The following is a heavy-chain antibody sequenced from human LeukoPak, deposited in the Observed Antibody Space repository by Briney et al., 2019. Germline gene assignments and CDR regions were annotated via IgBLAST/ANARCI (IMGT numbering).Heavy chain of an antibody. CDR2: ISGSGGST. CDR3: AKFPSGDFWSLREYYFDY. V-gene: IGHV3-23*01. J-gene: IGHJ4*02. Sequence: PGGSLRLSCAASGFTFSSYAMSWVRQAPGKGLEWVSAISGSGGSTYYADSVRGRFTLSRDNSKNTLYLQMNSLRAEDTAVYYCAKFPSGDFWSLREYYFDYWGQGTLVTVSS. D-gene: IGHD3-3*01. CDR1: GFTFSSYA.